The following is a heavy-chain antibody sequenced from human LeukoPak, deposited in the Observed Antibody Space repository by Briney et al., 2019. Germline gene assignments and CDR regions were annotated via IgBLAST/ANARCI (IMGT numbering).Heavy chain of an antibody. D-gene: IGHD6-13*01. CDR2: IDYSGST. CDR3: ARGYSNSPRD. CDR1: GGSFSAYY. Sequence: SETLSLTCAVYGGSFSAYYWSWIRQPPGKGLEWIGEIDYSGSTNYNPSLKSRVTISVDTSKNQFSLRLSSVTAADTALYYCARGYSNSPRDWGQGTLVTVSS. V-gene: IGHV4-34*01. J-gene: IGHJ4*02.